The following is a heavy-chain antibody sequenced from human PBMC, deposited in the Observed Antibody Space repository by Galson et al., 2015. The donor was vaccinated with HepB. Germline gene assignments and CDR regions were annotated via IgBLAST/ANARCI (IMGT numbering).Heavy chain of an antibody. CDR2: IYSGGST. CDR3: ARERYSSGWRGGYYYYGMDV. D-gene: IGHD6-19*01. CDR1: GFTVSSNY. J-gene: IGHJ6*02. V-gene: IGHV3-66*01. Sequence: SLRPSCAASGFTVSSNYMSWVRQAPGKGLEWVSVIYSGGSTYYADSVKGRFTISRDNSKNTLYLQMNSLRAEDTAVYYCARERYSSGWRGGYYYYGMDVWGQGTTVTVSS.